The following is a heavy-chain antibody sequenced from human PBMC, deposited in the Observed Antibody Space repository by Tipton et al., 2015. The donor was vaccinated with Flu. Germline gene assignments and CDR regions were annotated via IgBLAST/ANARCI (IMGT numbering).Heavy chain of an antibody. Sequence: LRLSCTVSGASISIGAYYWTWTRRPADKGLEWIGRIYTGWGTNYNPSLKSRVTISIDTSKNTFSLRLSSVTAADTAVYYCARRVAGSGMAVWGQGTTVTVSS. CDR1: GASISIGAYY. J-gene: IGHJ6*02. V-gene: IGHV4-61*02. D-gene: IGHD3-10*01. CDR2: IYTGWGT. CDR3: ARRVAGSGMAV.